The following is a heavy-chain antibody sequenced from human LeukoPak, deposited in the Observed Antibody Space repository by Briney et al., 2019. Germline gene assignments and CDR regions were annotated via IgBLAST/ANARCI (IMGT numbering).Heavy chain of an antibody. Sequence: QTGGSLRLSCAASGFTVSSNYMSWVRQVPGRGLEWVSIIYAGGTIYYADSVKGRFIISRDNSKNTLYLQMNSLRVEDTAVYYCARVDYEYYFDYWGQGTLVTVSS. CDR3: ARVDYEYYFDY. D-gene: IGHD4-17*01. CDR2: IYAGGTI. J-gene: IGHJ4*02. CDR1: GFTVSSNY. V-gene: IGHV3-53*01.